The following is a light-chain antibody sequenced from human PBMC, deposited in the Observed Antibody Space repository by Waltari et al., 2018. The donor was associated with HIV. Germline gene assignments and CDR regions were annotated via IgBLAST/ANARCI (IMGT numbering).Light chain of an antibody. J-gene: IGKJ2*01. V-gene: IGKV2-28*01. CDR3: MQALQTPRT. CDR2: LGS. CDR1: QSLLHSNGYNY. Sequence: DIVMTQSPLSLPVTPGEPASISCRSSQSLLHSNGYNYLDWYLQKPGQSPQLLIYLGSNRASWVPDKFSGSGSGTDFTLKISRVEAEDVGVYYCMQALQTPRTFGQGTKLEIE.